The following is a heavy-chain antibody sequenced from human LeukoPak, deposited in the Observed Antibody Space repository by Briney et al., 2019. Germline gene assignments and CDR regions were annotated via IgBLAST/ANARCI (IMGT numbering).Heavy chain of an antibody. D-gene: IGHD5-18*01. CDR3: ARDVGYRSWFDP. CDR1: GFTFSDYY. V-gene: IGHV3-11*04. CDR2: ITGSGTTI. J-gene: IGHJ5*02. Sequence: PGGSLRLSCAASGFTFSDYYMSWIRQAPGKGLEWVSHITGSGTTIYYVDSVKGRFTISRDNAKNSLYLQMNSLTAEDTAMYYCARDVGYRSWFDPWGQGTLVTVSS.